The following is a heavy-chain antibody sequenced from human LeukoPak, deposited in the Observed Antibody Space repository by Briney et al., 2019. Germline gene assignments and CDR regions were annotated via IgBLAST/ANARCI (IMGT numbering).Heavy chain of an antibody. Sequence: SETLSLTCTVSGGSISSGDYYWSWIRQPPGKGLEWIGYIYYSGSTYYNPSLKSRVTISVDTSKNQFSLKLSSVTAADTAVYYCARITMVRGVTRGPWGQGTLVTVSS. D-gene: IGHD3-10*01. J-gene: IGHJ5*02. CDR1: GGSISSGDYY. V-gene: IGHV4-30-4*08. CDR3: ARITMVRGVTRGP. CDR2: IYYSGST.